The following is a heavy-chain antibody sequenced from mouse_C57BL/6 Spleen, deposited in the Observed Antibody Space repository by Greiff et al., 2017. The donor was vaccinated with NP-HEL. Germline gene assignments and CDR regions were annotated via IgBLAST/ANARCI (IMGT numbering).Heavy chain of an antibody. Sequence: QVHVKQSGPGLVQPSQSLSITCTVSGFSLTSYGVHWVRQSPGKGLEWLGVIWSGGSTDYNAAFISRLSISKDNSKSQVIFKMNSLQADDSAIYYCASTGTHYAMDYWGQGTTVTVSS. V-gene: IGHV2-2*01. J-gene: IGHJ4*01. D-gene: IGHD4-1*02. CDR3: ASTGTHYAMDY. CDR2: IWSGGST. CDR1: GFSLTSYG.